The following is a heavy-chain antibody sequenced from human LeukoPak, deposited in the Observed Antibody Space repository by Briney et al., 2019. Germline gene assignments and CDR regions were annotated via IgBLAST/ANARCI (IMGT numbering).Heavy chain of an antibody. D-gene: IGHD3-10*01. V-gene: IGHV3-20*04. CDR1: GFTFDDFG. J-gene: IGHJ4*02. CDR3: ARDHGGIEGAIIY. Sequence: PGGSLRLSCAASGFTFDDFGMSWVRQAPRRGLEWVSGINWNGVRTGYADSVKGRFTISRDNAKNSLYLQMHSLRAEDTALYYCARDHGGIEGAIIYWGQGTLVTVSS. CDR2: INWNGVRT.